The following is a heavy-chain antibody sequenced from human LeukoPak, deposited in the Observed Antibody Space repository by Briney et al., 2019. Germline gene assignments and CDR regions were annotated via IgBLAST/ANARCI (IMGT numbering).Heavy chain of an antibody. D-gene: IGHD1-7*01. Sequence: PSETLSLPCAVYGGSFSGYYWSWIRQPPGKGLEWIGEINHSGSTNYNPSLQSRVTISVDTSKNQFSLKLSSVTAADTAVYYCARESGTASTPRDVWGKGTTVTVSS. V-gene: IGHV4-34*01. CDR1: GGSFSGYY. J-gene: IGHJ6*04. CDR3: ARESGTASTPRDV. CDR2: INHSGST.